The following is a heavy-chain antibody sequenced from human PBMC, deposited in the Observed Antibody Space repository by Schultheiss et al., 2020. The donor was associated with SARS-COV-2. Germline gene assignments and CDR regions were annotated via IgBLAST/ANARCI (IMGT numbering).Heavy chain of an antibody. D-gene: IGHD1-1*01. CDR2: INHDQGT. CDR3: AKAPLDERTYYGMDV. Sequence: SETLSLTCTVSGGSISSYYWSWIRQPPGKGLEWVAEINHDQGTNYNASLRSRITISDDTSKNQISLTLTSVTAADTAVYYCAKAPLDERTYYGMDVWGQGTTVTVSS. J-gene: IGHJ6*02. V-gene: IGHV4-34*01. CDR1: GGSISSYY.